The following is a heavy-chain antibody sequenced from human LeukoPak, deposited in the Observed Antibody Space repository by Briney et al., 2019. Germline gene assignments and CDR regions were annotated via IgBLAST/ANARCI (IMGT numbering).Heavy chain of an antibody. V-gene: IGHV3-33*01. D-gene: IGHD4-11*01. CDR2: IWYDGSNK. CDR1: GFTFSSYG. CDR3: ARTMTTVTTLDY. J-gene: IGHJ4*02. Sequence: TGGSLRLSCAASGFTFSSYGMHWVRQAPGKGLEWVAVIWYDGSNKYYADSVKGRFTISRDNSKNTLYLQMNSLRAEDTAVYYCARTMTTVTTLDYWGQGTLVTVSS.